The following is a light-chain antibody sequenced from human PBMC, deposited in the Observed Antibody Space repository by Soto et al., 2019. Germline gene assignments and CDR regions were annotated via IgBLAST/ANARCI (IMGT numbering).Light chain of an antibody. CDR2: WSS. V-gene: IGKV4-1*01. Sequence: DIVMTQSPDSLAVSLGERATINCKSSQSVLYSSNNKNYLAWYQQKPGQPPKLLIYWSSTRESVVPDRFSDSGSGTDFTLTISSLQAEDVAVYYCQQYYSTPLTFGGGTKVEIK. J-gene: IGKJ4*01. CDR3: QQYYSTPLT. CDR1: QSVLYSSNNKNY.